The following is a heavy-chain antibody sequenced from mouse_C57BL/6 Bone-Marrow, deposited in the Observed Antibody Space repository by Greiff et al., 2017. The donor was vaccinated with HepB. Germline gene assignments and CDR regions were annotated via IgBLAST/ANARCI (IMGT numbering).Heavy chain of an antibody. V-gene: IGHV1-82*01. CDR1: GYAFSSSW. CDR3: ARSSEGFDY. CDR2: IYPGDGDT. J-gene: IGHJ2*01. D-gene: IGHD3-2*02. Sequence: VQLQQSGPELVKPGASVKISCKASGYAFSSSWMNWVKQRPGKGLEWIGRIYPGDGDTNYNGKFKGKATLTADKSSSTAYMQLSSLTSEDSAVYFCARSSEGFDYWGQGTTLTVSS.